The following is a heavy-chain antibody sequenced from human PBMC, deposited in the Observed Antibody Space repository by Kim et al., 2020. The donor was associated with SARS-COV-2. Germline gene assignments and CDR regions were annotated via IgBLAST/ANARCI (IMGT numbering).Heavy chain of an antibody. V-gene: IGHV3-9*01. Sequence: GGSLRLSCAASGFTFDDYAMHWVRQAPGKGLEWVSGISWNSGSIGYADSVKGRFTISRDNAKNSLYLQMNSLRAEDTALYYCAKDFSFPYGSGSYFDYWGQGTLVTVSS. J-gene: IGHJ4*02. D-gene: IGHD3-10*01. CDR2: ISWNSGSI. CDR3: AKDFSFPYGSGSYFDY. CDR1: GFTFDDYA.